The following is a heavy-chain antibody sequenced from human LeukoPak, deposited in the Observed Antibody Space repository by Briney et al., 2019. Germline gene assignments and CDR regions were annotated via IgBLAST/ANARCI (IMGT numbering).Heavy chain of an antibody. CDR1: GYSISSGYY. J-gene: IGHJ4*02. CDR2: IYHSGST. V-gene: IGHV4-38-2*02. D-gene: IGHD3-22*01. CDR3: ARATPHYDSSGYYDY. Sequence: PSETLSLTCTVSGYSISSGYYWGWIRQPPGKGLEWIGSIYHSGSTYYNPSLKSRVTISVDTSKNQFSLKLSSVTAADTAVYYCARATPHYDSSGYYDYWGQGTLVTVSS.